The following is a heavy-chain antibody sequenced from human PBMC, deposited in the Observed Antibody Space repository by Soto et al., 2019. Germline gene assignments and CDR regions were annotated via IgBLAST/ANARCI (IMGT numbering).Heavy chain of an antibody. CDR2: IYYSGST. V-gene: IGHV4-39*01. D-gene: IGHD3-16*02. J-gene: IGHJ3*01. CDR1: GGSISSSTYY. CDR3: ARPLFRGVINDPFDL. Sequence: QLQLQESGPGLVKPSETLSLTCTVSGGSISSSTYYWGRIRQPPGKGLEWIGRIYYSGSTHYNPSLKSRVTISVDTAKNQFSLKLSSVTAADTAVYYCARPLFRGVINDPFDLWGQGTLVTVSS.